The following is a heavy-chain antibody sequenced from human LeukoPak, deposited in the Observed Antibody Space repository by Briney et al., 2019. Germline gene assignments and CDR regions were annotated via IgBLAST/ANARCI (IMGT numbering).Heavy chain of an antibody. D-gene: IGHD5-12*01. Sequence: GGSLRLSCAASGFTFSNYGMHWVRQAPGKGLEWVAVISYDGSNKFYADSVKGRFTISRDNSENTLFLQMNSLRPEDTAVYYCARAKWLRLLLLLDYWGQGALVTVSS. CDR2: ISYDGSNK. CDR1: GFTFSNYG. CDR3: ARAKWLRLLLLLDY. V-gene: IGHV3-30*03. J-gene: IGHJ4*02.